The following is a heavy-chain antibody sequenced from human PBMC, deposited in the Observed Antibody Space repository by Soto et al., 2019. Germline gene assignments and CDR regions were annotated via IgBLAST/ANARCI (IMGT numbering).Heavy chain of an antibody. CDR3: TTAGVHSGSYHWFDP. V-gene: IGHV3-15*07. CDR2: IKSKSYGEAT. D-gene: IGHD1-26*01. J-gene: IGHJ5*02. CDR1: GFTFNIAW. Sequence: EVQLVESGGGLIEPGGSLKLSCEASGFTFNIAWMNWVRQAPGKGLEWVGRIKSKSYGEATDYSTPVKDRFTISRDDSRNTLYLEMSSLKTEDTAVYYCTTAGVHSGSYHWFDPWGPGTLVTVTS.